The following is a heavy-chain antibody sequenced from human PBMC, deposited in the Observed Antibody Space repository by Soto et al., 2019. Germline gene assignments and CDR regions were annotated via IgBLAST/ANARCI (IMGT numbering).Heavy chain of an antibody. CDR3: ASVTTSRGYYYYGMDV. D-gene: IGHD4-17*01. CDR1: GGSISSYY. Sequence: SETLSLTCTVSGGSISSYYWSWIRQPAGKGLEWIGRIYTSGSTNYNPSLKSRVTMSVDTSKNQFSLKLSSVAAADTAVYYCASVTTSRGYYYYGMDVWGQGTTVTVSS. V-gene: IGHV4-4*07. J-gene: IGHJ6*02. CDR2: IYTSGST.